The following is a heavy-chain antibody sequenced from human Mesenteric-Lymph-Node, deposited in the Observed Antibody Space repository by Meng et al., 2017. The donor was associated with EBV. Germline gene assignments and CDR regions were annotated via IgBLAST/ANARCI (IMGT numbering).Heavy chain of an antibody. CDR2: IYDSGIT. Sequence: QSPRSGPGLVKPSETLSLPCTVSGVSVSGDSFYWSWIRQPPGKGLEWIGFIYDSGITPYSPSLKSRVTISVDTSKNQFSLELRSMTPADTAVYYCARDRGWELLDYWGQGTLVTVSS. D-gene: IGHD1-26*01. CDR3: ARDRGWELLDY. CDR1: GVSVSGDSFY. V-gene: IGHV4-61*01. J-gene: IGHJ4*02.